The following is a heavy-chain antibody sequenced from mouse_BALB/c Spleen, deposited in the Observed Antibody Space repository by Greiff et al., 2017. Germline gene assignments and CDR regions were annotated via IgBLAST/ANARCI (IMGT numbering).Heavy chain of an antibody. J-gene: IGHJ2*01. Sequence: QVQLQQPGAELVKPGASVKLSCKASGYTFTSYWMHWVKQRPEQGLEWIGEINPSNGRTNYNEKFKSKATLTVDKSSSTAYMQLSSLTSEDSAVYYCARGHYGTPFDYWGQGTTLTVSS. CDR1: GYTFTSYW. CDR2: INPSNGRT. V-gene: IGHV1S81*02. CDR3: ARGHYGTPFDY. D-gene: IGHD1-1*01.